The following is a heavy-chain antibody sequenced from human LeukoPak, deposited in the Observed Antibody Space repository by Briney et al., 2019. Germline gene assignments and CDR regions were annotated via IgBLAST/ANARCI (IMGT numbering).Heavy chain of an antibody. J-gene: IGHJ4*02. D-gene: IGHD6-13*01. CDR1: GGSISSSSYY. Sequence: SSETLSLTCTVSGGSISSSSYYWGWIRQPPGKGLEWIGSIYHSGSTYYNPSLKSRVTISVDTSKNQFSLKLSSATAADTAVYYCARGNPPRQQLVVDYWGQGTLVTVSS. CDR3: ARGNPPRQQLVVDY. V-gene: IGHV4-39*07. CDR2: IYHSGST.